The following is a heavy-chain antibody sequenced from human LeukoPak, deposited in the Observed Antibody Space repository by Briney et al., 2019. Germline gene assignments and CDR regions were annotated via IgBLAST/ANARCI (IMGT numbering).Heavy chain of an antibody. CDR1: GGSISSGGYY. CDR3: ARSPRFLEWFPFDY. V-gene: IGHV4-31*03. Sequence: SETLSLTCTVSGGSISSGGYYWSWIRQHPGKGLECIGYIYYSGSTYYNPSLKSRVTISVDTSKNQFSLKLSSVTAADTAVYYCARSPRFLEWFPFDYWGQGTLVTVSS. D-gene: IGHD3-3*01. J-gene: IGHJ4*02. CDR2: IYYSGST.